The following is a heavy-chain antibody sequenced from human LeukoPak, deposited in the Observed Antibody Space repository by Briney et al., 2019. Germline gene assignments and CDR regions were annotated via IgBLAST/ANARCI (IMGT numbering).Heavy chain of an antibody. CDR1: GGSISSGGYS. CDR2: IYHSGST. D-gene: IGHD3-22*01. V-gene: IGHV4-30-2*01. CDR3: ARHDKGFDY. J-gene: IGHJ4*02. Sequence: PSQTLSLTCAVSGGSISSGGYSWSWIRQPPGKGLEWIGYIYHSGSTYYNPSLKSRVTISVDTSKNQFSLKLSSVTAADTAVYYCARHDKGFDYWGQGTLVAVSA.